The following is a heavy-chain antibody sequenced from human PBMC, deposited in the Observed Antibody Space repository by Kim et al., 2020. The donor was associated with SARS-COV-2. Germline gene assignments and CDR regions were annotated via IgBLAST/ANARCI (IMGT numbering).Heavy chain of an antibody. J-gene: IGHJ4*02. D-gene: IGHD1-1*01. CDR2: ST. V-gene: IGHV4-39*01. CDR3: ARRTGTTPDY. Sequence: STYTNPSLKGRVTMYGDTSKNQFSLKLGYVTAADTAVYYCARRTGTTPDYWGQGTLVTVSS.